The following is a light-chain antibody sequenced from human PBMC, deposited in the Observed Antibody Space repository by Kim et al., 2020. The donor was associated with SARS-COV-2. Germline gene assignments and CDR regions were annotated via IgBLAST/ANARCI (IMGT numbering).Light chain of an antibody. CDR1: SPNIGTNN. CDR2: NDN. J-gene: IGLJ2*01. CDR3: AAWDDSLDAVV. Sequence: QSVLTQPPSASGTPGQRVSISCSGSSPNIGTNNVDWYQYVPGTAPKLLIFNDNERPSGVPDRFSGSRSGTSASLAISGLQSEDEAEYFCAAWDDSLDAVVFGGGTKVTVL. V-gene: IGLV1-44*01.